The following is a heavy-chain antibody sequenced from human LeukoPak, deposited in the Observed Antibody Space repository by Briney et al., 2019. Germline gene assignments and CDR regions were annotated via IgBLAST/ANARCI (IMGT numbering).Heavy chain of an antibody. CDR2: INHSGST. J-gene: IGHJ4*02. CDR1: GFTFSSYA. CDR3: ASYVPATFDY. V-gene: IGHV4-34*01. D-gene: IGHD2-2*01. Sequence: GSLRLSCAASGFTFSSYAMSWIRQPPGKGLEWIGEINHSGSTNYNPSLKSRVTISVDTSKNQFSLKLSSVTAADTAVYYCASYVPATFDYWGQGTLVTVSS.